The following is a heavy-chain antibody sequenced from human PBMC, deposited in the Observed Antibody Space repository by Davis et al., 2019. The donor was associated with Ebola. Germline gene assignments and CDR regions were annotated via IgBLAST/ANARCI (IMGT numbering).Heavy chain of an antibody. CDR2: IIPMYGTI. Sequence: SVKVSCKASGYTFTSYGISWVRQAPGQGLEWMGGIIPMYGTINYAQRFQGRVTITADRSSNTVYMELASPTSDDTAVYYCARDNFYYYGMDVWGQGTTVTVS. V-gene: IGHV1-69*06. CDR1: GYTFTSYG. J-gene: IGHJ6*02. CDR3: ARDNFYYYGMDV.